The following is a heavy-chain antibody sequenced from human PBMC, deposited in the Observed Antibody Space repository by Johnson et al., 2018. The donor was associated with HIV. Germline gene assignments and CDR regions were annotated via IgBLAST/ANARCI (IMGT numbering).Heavy chain of an antibody. CDR1: GFTFSSYA. CDR3: ASKDSTYYYADFNI. CDR2: ISYDGSNK. Sequence: QVQLVESGGGLVQPGGSLRLSCAASGFTFSSYAMHWVRQAPGKGLEWVAVISYDGSNKYYADSVKGRFTISRDNSKNTLYLQMNSLRTEDTALYYCASKDSTYYYADFNIWGQGTMVTVSS. J-gene: IGHJ3*02. V-gene: IGHV3-30-3*01. D-gene: IGHD3-22*01.